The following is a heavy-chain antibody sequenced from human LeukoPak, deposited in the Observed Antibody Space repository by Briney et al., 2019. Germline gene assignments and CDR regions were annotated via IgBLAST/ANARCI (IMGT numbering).Heavy chain of an antibody. V-gene: IGHV4-59*01. CDR1: GGSISSYY. D-gene: IGHD3-22*01. CDR2: IYYSGST. CDR3: ARLDDSSGYYYPYFDY. Sequence: TSETLSLTCTVSGGSISSYYWSWIRQPPGKGLEWIGDIYYSGSTNYNPSLKSRVTISVDTSKNQFSLKLSSVTAADTAVYYCARLDDSSGYYYPYFDYWGQGTLVTVSS. J-gene: IGHJ4*02.